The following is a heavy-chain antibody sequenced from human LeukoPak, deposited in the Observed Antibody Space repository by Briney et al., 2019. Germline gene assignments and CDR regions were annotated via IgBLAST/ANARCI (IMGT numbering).Heavy chain of an antibody. CDR2: INPNSGGT. CDR1: GYTFTGYY. D-gene: IGHD3-10*01. Sequence: ASVKVSCKASGYTFTGYYMHWVRQAPGQGLEWMGWINPNSGGTNYAQKFQGRVTMTRNTSISTAYMELSSLRSEDTAVYYCAREAYYGSGSYYRNYYYYYGMDVWGQGTTVTVSS. V-gene: IGHV1-2*02. J-gene: IGHJ6*02. CDR3: AREAYYGSGSYYRNYYYYYGMDV.